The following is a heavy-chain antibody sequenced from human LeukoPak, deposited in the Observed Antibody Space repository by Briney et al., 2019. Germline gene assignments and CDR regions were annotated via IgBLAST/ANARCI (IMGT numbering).Heavy chain of an antibody. CDR1: GFTFSMSG. V-gene: IGHV3-74*01. CDR3: ARAGRGLRYFDWLTYDY. D-gene: IGHD3-9*01. CDR2: INSDGSST. Sequence: GGSLRLSCAASGFTFSMSGMNWFRQAPGKGLEWVSHINSDGSSTTYADSVKGRFTISRDNAKNTLYLQMNSLRAEDTAVYYCARAGRGLRYFDWLTYDYWGQGTLVTVSS. J-gene: IGHJ4*02.